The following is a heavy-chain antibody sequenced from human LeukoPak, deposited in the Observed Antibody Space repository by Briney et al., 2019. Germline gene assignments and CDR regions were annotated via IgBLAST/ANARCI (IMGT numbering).Heavy chain of an antibody. CDR2: INSDGSST. Sequence: GGSLRLSCAASGFTFSSYWMHWVRQAPGKGLVGVSRINSDGSSTSYADSVKGRFTISRDNAKNTLYLQMNSLRAEDTAVYYCARNLYSSSWYLSYYYYGMGVWGQGTTVTVSS. J-gene: IGHJ6*02. CDR1: GFTFSSYW. V-gene: IGHV3-74*01. D-gene: IGHD6-13*01. CDR3: ARNLYSSSWYLSYYYYGMGV.